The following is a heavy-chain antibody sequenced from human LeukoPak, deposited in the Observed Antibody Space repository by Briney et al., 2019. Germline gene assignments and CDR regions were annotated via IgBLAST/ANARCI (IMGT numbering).Heavy chain of an antibody. CDR2: ISSRSTYI. V-gene: IGHV3-21*01. J-gene: IGHJ4*02. Sequence: GGSLRLSCSASGFTFSSYTMNWVRQAPGKELEWVSSISSRSTYIFYADSVKGRFTISRDNAKNSLYLQMNSLRAEDTAIYYCAREGMVATFDYWGQGTLVTVSS. CDR1: GFTFSSYT. D-gene: IGHD5-12*01. CDR3: AREGMVATFDY.